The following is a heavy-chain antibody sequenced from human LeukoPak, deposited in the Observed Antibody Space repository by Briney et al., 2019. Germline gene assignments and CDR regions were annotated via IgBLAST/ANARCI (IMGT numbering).Heavy chain of an antibody. CDR2: INPSGGST. CDR3: ARAKNRAYAFDI. V-gene: IGHV1-46*01. D-gene: IGHD2/OR15-2a*01. CDR1: GYTFTSYY. J-gene: IGHJ3*02. Sequence: ASVKVSCKASGYTFTSYYMHWVRQAPGQGLEGRGIINPSGGSTSYAQKFQGRVTMTRDTSTSTVYMELSSLRSEDTAVYYCARAKNRAYAFDIWGQGTMVTVSS.